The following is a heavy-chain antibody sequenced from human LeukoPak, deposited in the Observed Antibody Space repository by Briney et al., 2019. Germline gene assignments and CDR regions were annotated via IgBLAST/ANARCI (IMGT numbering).Heavy chain of an antibody. D-gene: IGHD3-16*01. CDR2: INAGNGNT. V-gene: IGHV1-3*01. CDR1: GYTFTSYA. CDR3: ARDPGWGDAFDI. J-gene: IGHJ3*02. Sequence: ASVKVSCKASGYTFTSYAMHWVRQAPGQRLEWMGWINAGNGNTKYSQKFQGRVTMTTDTSTSTAYMELRSLKSDDTAVYYCARDPGWGDAFDIWGQGTMVTVSS.